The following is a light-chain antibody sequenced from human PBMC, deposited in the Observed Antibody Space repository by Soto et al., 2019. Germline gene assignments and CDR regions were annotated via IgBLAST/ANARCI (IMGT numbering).Light chain of an antibody. CDR3: CSYAGSSLV. V-gene: IGLV1-44*01. CDR1: SSNIGRDT. J-gene: IGLJ2*01. Sequence: QSVLTQPPSASGTPGQRVTIFCSGSSSNIGRDTVNWYQLLPATAPKLLIYSSHQRPSGVPARFSGSKSGTSASLAISGLQSDDEADYYCCSYAGSSLVFGGGTKLTVL. CDR2: SSH.